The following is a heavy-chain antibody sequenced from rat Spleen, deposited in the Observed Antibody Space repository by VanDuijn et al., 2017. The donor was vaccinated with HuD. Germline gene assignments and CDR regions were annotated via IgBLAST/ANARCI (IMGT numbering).Heavy chain of an antibody. CDR1: GFTFNNYW. Sequence: EVQLVESGGGLVQPGRSLKLSCVASGFTFNNYWMTWIRQAPGKGLEWVASITNTGGSTYYPDSVKGRFTISRDNAKSTLYLQMNSLRSEDTATYYCTRGNYGYNYFDYWGQGASVTVSS. CDR2: ITNTGGST. CDR3: TRGNYGYNYFDY. D-gene: IGHD1-9*01. J-gene: IGHJ4*01. V-gene: IGHV5-31*01.